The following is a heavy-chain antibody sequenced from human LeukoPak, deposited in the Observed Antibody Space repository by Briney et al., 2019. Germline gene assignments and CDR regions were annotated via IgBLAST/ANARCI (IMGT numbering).Heavy chain of an antibody. CDR2: ISYDGSNK. Sequence: GGSLRLSCAASGFTFSSYGMPWVRQAPGKGLEWVAVISYDGSNKYYADSVKGRFTISRDNSKNTLYLQMNSLRAEDTAVYYCAKEARVTIFGVVIIGQPRNWFDPWGQGTLVTVSS. V-gene: IGHV3-30*18. D-gene: IGHD3-3*01. CDR3: AKEARVTIFGVVIIGQPRNWFDP. J-gene: IGHJ5*02. CDR1: GFTFSSYG.